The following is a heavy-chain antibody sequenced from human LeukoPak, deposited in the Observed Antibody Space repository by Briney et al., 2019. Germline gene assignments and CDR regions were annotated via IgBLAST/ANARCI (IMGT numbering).Heavy chain of an antibody. Sequence: GGSLRLSCAASGFTFSNAWMSWVRQAPGKGLEWVSAISGSGGSTYYADSVKGRFTISRDNSKNTLYLQMNSLRAEDTAVYYCAKDLSWRVRGSCLKYWGQGTLVTVSS. D-gene: IGHD2-15*01. CDR2: ISGSGGST. CDR3: AKDLSWRVRGSCLKY. V-gene: IGHV3-23*01. CDR1: GFTFSNAW. J-gene: IGHJ4*02.